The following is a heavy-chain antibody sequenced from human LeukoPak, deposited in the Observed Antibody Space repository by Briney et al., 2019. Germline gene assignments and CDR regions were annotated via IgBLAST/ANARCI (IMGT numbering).Heavy chain of an antibody. CDR2: IYSGGCT. D-gene: IGHD6-19*01. CDR3: ARGTLGAWGW. J-gene: IGHJ4*02. V-gene: IGHV3-53*01. CDR1: GFIVSSNF. Sequence: GGSLSLSCAASGFIVSSNFMTWVRQAPGKGLEWVSSIYSGGCTYSADSVKGRFTISRDNAKNSLYLQMNSLRAEDTAVYFCARGTLGAWGWWGQGTLVTVSS.